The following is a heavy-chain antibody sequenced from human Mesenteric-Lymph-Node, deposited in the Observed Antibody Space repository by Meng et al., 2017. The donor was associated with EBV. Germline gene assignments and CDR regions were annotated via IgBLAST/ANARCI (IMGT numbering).Heavy chain of an antibody. CDR1: GDSVSSNSAA. Sequence: VQLEQAGPGLVKPSQPLSLTCDSSGDSVSSNSAAWNWIRQSPLRGLEWLGRTYYMSKWYNDYAVSVKSRISINPDTSKNQFSLQLNSVTPEDTAVYYCARATSGFDSWGQGTLVTVSS. CDR3: ARATSGFDS. V-gene: IGHV6-1*01. CDR2: TYYMSKWYN. D-gene: IGHD2-2*01. J-gene: IGHJ4*02.